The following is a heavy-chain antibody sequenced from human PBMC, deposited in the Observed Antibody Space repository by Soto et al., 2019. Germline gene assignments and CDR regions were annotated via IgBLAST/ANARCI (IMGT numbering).Heavy chain of an antibody. D-gene: IGHD3-22*01. CDR2: INPNSGDT. CDR3: ARARTNYYNTSHYDF. J-gene: IGHJ4*02. CDR1: GYTFIGYY. Sequence: ASVKVSCKASGYTFIGYYMHWVRQAPGQGLEWMGWINPNSGDTNYAQKFRGRVTMTRDTSISTAYTELSRLRFDDTAVYYCARARTNYYNTSHYDFWGQGTLVTVSS. V-gene: IGHV1-2*02.